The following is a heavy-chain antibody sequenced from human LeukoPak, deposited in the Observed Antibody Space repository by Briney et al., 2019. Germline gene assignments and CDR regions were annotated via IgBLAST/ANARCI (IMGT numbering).Heavy chain of an antibody. V-gene: IGHV1-2*02. Sequence: APVKVSCKASGYTFTGYYMHWVRQAPGQGLEWMGWINPNSGGTNYAQKFQGRVTMTRDTSISTAYMELSRLRSDDTAVYYCARVVGAAAGSDYWGQGTLVTVSS. J-gene: IGHJ4*02. CDR3: ARVVGAAAGSDY. D-gene: IGHD6-13*01. CDR2: INPNSGGT. CDR1: GYTFTGYY.